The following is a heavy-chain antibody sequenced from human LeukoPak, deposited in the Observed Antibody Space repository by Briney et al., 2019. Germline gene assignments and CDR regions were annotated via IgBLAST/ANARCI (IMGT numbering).Heavy chain of an antibody. Sequence: SETLSLTCTVSGVSISSSSYYWGWVRQPPGKGLEWIGSIYYSGSTYYNPSLKSRVTISVDTSKNQFSLKLSSVTAADTAVYYCASGISFGVVTPFDYWGQGTLVTVSS. CDR2: IYYSGST. J-gene: IGHJ4*02. CDR1: GVSISSSSYY. CDR3: ASGISFGVVTPFDY. D-gene: IGHD3-3*01. V-gene: IGHV4-39*01.